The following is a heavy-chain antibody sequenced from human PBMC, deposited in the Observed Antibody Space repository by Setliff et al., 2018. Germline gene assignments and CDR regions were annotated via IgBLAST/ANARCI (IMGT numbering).Heavy chain of an antibody. V-gene: IGHV1-69*05. CDR1: GYNFITFG. Sequence: GASVKVSCKTSGYNFITFGISWVRQAPGQGLEWMGGTIPIFGTTNYAQKFQGRVTIITDESTSTAYMELSSLTSADTAVYYCAREGVDSRSSTDYRYYTDVWGKGTTVTVSS. J-gene: IGHJ6*03. CDR3: AREGVDSRSSTDYRYYTDV. D-gene: IGHD3-22*01. CDR2: TIPIFGTT.